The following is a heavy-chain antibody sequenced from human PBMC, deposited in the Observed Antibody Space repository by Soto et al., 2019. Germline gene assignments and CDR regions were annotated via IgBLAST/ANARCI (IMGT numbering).Heavy chain of an antibody. D-gene: IGHD6-13*01. CDR1: GGSISSGGYY. CDR3: AAGIAAAGRYFDY. Sequence: TSETLSLTCTVSGGSISSGGYYWSWIRQHPGKGLEWIGYIYYSGSTYYNPSLKGRVTISVDTSKNQFSLKLSSVTAADTAVYYCAAGIAAAGRYFDYWGQGTLVTVSS. J-gene: IGHJ4*02. V-gene: IGHV4-31*03. CDR2: IYYSGST.